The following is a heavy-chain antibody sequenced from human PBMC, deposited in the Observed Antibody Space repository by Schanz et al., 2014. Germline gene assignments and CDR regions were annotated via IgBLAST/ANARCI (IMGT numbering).Heavy chain of an antibody. J-gene: IGHJ4*02. V-gene: IGHV3-48*01. Sequence: EVQLLELGGGLVQPGGSLRLSCAASGFTFSAYAMTWVRQIPGKGLEWVSYISGSSRTIYYADSMKGRFTVSRDNAENALYLQMNSLRAEDTGLYFCARGGSGSHYRLDYWGQGTLVTVSS. CDR3: ARGGSGSHYRLDY. CDR2: ISGSSRTI. CDR1: GFTFSAYA. D-gene: IGHD1-26*01.